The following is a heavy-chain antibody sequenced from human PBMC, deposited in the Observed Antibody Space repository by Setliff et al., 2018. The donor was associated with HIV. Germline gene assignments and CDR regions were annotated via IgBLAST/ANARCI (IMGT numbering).Heavy chain of an antibody. V-gene: IGHV4-39*02. CDR2: IYYIGTT. J-gene: IGHJ2*01. CDR1: GGSISNSNYY. CDR3: ARLASTRDWYFDL. Sequence: SETLSLTCTVSGGSISNSNYYWGWIRQPPGKWLEWVGSIYYIGTTYYNPSLKSRVTTSIDTSKNDFSLKLTSVTAADTAMYYCARLASTRDWYFDLWGRGTLVTVSS.